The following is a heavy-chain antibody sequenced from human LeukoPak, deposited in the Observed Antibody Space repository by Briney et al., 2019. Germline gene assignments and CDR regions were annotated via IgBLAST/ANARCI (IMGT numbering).Heavy chain of an antibody. CDR3: AKDDAWLRFGE. V-gene: IGHV3-21*04. D-gene: IGHD3-10*01. CDR1: GFTFSSYS. J-gene: IGHJ4*02. Sequence: GGSLRLSCAASGFTFSSYSMNWVRQAPGKGLEWVSSITSSNNYIYYGDSVKGRFTISRDNSKNTLYLEVISLTAEDTAVYYCAKDDAWLRFGEWSQGTLVTVSS. CDR2: ITSSNNYI.